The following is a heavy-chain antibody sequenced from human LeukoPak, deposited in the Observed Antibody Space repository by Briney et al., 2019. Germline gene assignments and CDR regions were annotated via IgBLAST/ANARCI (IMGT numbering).Heavy chain of an antibody. V-gene: IGHV3-30-3*01. CDR3: AMYFGYWSGRRCYSDLYFDT. D-gene: IGHD2-15*01. Sequence: GKSLTPVYPVSGLTVRYGGLDWVRQAPGKGLEWVADISYDGGKKYYADSVKGRFTISRDNSKHMLYLEKNSLNTNNPAVYDCAMYFGYWSGRRCYSDLYFDTGGRGTLVTVSS. CDR2: ISYDGGKK. CDR1: GLTVRYGG. J-gene: IGHJ2*01.